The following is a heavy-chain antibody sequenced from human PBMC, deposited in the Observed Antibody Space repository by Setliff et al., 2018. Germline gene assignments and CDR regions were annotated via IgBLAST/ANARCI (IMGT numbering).Heavy chain of an antibody. J-gene: IGHJ4*02. V-gene: IGHV4-39*01. Sequence: SETLSLTCTVSGASITSGSYYWGWIRQPPGKGLEWIGTIYYSGNSNYNPSLKSRVTISIDTSQQFSLRLSSVTAADTAVYYCARGLNSESWTFRYWSQGILVTVSS. CDR3: ARGLNSESWTFRY. CDR1: GASITSGSYY. CDR2: IYYSGNS. D-gene: IGHD1-26*01.